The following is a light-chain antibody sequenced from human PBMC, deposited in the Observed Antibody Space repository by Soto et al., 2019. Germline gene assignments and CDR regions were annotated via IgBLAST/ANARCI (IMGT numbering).Light chain of an antibody. Sequence: DIQMTQSPSSVSGSVGDRVTITFRASQSISSYLNWYQQKPGKAPKLLIYAASSLQSGVPSRFSGSGSGTDFTLTISSLQPEDFATYFCQQANSFPITFGQGTRLEIK. V-gene: IGKV1-39*01. J-gene: IGKJ5*01. CDR3: QQANSFPIT. CDR1: QSISSY. CDR2: AAS.